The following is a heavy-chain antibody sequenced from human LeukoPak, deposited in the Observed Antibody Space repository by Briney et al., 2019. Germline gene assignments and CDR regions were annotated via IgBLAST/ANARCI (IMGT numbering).Heavy chain of an antibody. J-gene: IGHJ4*02. D-gene: IGHD2-21*01. CDR2: ISGSGGIT. Sequence: GGSLRLSCAASGFTFSSYAMSWVRQAPGKGLEWVSGISGSGGITYYADSVKGRFTISRDNSKNTLYLQMNSLRAEDTAVYYCAKAFSFPPSYYYFDYWGQGTLVTVSS. V-gene: IGHV3-23*01. CDR3: AKAFSFPPSYYYFDY. CDR1: GFTFSSYA.